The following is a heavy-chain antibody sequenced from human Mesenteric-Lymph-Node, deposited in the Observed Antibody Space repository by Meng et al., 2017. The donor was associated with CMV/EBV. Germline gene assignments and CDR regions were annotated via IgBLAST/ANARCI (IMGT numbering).Heavy chain of an antibody. D-gene: IGHD5-18*01. Sequence: SCKASGYTYNKYALHWVRQAPGERLEWMGWINTDKGDTRYSQKFQGRVTITRDTSATTVHMELSSLRSEDTAVYYCARGNTAMTQIDYWGQGTLVTVSS. CDR2: INTDKGDT. V-gene: IGHV1-3*04. J-gene: IGHJ4*02. CDR1: GYTYNKYA. CDR3: ARGNTAMTQIDY.